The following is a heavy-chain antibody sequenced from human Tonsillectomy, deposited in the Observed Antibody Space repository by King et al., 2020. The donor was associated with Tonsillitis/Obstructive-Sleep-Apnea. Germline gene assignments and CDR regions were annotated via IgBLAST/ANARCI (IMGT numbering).Heavy chain of an antibody. D-gene: IGHD3-22*01. Sequence: QLVQSGAEVKKPGASVKVSCKVPGYTVTDLAIHWVRQAPGKGLEWMGDFHPEDTETIYAQKFLGRVTLTEDTSTDTAYMELSSLSSEDTAVYYCATYGKYYYDTSGYYYYLDYWGQGTLVSVSS. CDR2: FHPEDTET. J-gene: IGHJ4*02. V-gene: IGHV1-24*01. CDR1: GYTVTDLA. CDR3: ATYGKYYYDTSGYYYYLDY.